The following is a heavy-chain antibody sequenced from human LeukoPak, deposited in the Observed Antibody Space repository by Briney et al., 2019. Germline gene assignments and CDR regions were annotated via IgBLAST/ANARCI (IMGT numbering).Heavy chain of an antibody. J-gene: IGHJ6*03. CDR2: INPSGGST. V-gene: IGHV1-46*01. CDR1: GYTFTSYY. D-gene: IGHD2-15*01. Sequence: GASVKVSCKASGYTFTSYYMHWVRQAPGQGLEWMGIINPSGGSTSYAQKFQGRVTMTRDMSTSTVYMELSSLRSEDTAVYYCARDGLKRSVPAPYYMDVWGKGTTVTVSS. CDR3: ARDGLKRSVPAPYYMDV.